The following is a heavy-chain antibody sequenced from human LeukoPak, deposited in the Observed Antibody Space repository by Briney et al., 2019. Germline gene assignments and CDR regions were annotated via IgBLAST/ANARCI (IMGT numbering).Heavy chain of an antibody. D-gene: IGHD3-10*01. CDR1: GFTLPGHT. CDR3: AKRYGSGSYPYYYYGMDV. Sequence: GGSLRLSCAASGFTLPGHTMTWLRQAPGKGLEWVSIIGGRDDRTYYADFAKGRFTISRDNSKNILYLQMNNLRAEDTAVYYCAKRYGSGSYPYYYYGMDVWGQGTTVTVSS. V-gene: IGHV3-23*01. J-gene: IGHJ6*02. CDR2: IGGRDDRT.